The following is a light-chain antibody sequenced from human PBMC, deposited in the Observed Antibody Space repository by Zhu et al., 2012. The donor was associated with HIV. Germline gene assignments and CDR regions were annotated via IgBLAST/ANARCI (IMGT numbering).Light chain of an antibody. CDR2: KAS. V-gene: IGKV1-5*03. CDR1: QSISPW. CDR3: QLRDDWSWT. Sequence: DIQMTQSPSILSASVGDRVAITCRASQSISPWLAWYQQKPGMAPKVLIQKASILEDGVPARFSGSGSGTEFTLTISSLEPEDFAIYYCQLRDDWSWTFGQGTKVEIK. J-gene: IGKJ1*01.